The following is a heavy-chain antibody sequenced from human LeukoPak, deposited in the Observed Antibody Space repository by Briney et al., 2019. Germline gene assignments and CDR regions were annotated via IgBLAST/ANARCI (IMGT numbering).Heavy chain of an antibody. CDR3: AKYYDFWSVYSKYYFDY. CDR2: ISAYNGNT. Sequence: ASVKVSCKASGYTFTSYGISWVRQAPGQGLEWMGWISAYNGNTNYAQKLQGRVTMTTDTSTSTAYMELRSLRSDDTAVYYCAKYYDFWSVYSKYYFDYWGQGTLVTVSS. D-gene: IGHD3-3*01. V-gene: IGHV1-18*01. J-gene: IGHJ4*02. CDR1: GYTFTSYG.